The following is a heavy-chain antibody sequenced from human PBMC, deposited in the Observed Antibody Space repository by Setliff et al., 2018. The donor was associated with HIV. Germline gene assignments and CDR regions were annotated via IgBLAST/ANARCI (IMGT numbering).Heavy chain of an antibody. CDR2: IYHSGTT. V-gene: IGHV4-4*02. Sequence: SETLSLTCAVSGGSINTNNWWSWVRQPPGKGLEWIGEIYHSGTTNYKSLLKSRVTISVDKSKNQFSLKLSSVTAADTAIYYCARDPRGWLGWGRYFDYWGQGTLVTVSS. CDR3: ARDPRGWLGWGRYFDY. D-gene: IGHD3-16*01. J-gene: IGHJ4*02. CDR1: GGSINTNNW.